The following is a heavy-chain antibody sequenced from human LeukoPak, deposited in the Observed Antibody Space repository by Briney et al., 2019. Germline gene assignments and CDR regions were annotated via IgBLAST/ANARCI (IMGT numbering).Heavy chain of an antibody. CDR1: GFTFSSYC. V-gene: IGHV3-74*01. D-gene: IGHD1-26*01. CDR3: ARVGLGAPRD. CDR2: IHSDGSST. Sequence: GGSLRLSCAASGFTFSSYCMHWVRPAPGKGLVWVSRIHSDGSSTCYADSVKGRFAISRENAMHTLYLQMNRLRAEHTAVYYCARVGLGAPRDGGQGTRVTVPP. J-gene: IGHJ4*02.